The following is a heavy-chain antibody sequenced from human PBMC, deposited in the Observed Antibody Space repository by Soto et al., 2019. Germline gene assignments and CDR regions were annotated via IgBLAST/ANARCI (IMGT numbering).Heavy chain of an antibody. D-gene: IGHD6-13*01. CDR3: ARRLKLNRYSSSWYGEFDAFDI. CDR2: ISSSSSYT. CDR1: GFTFSDYY. J-gene: IGHJ3*02. Sequence: GESLKISCAASGFTFSDYYMSWIRQAPGKGLEWVSYISSSSSYTNYADSVKGRFTISRDNAKNSLYLQMNSLRAEDTAVYYCARRLKLNRYSSSWYGEFDAFDIWGQGTMVTVSS. V-gene: IGHV3-11*06.